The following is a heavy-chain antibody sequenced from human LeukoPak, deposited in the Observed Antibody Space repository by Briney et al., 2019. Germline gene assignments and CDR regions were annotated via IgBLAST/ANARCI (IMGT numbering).Heavy chain of an antibody. CDR2: IYHSGST. CDR1: GYSISSGYY. V-gene: IGHV4-38-2*01. J-gene: IGHJ4*02. Sequence: PSEXXSLTCAVSGYSISSGYYWGWIRQPPGKGREWIGSIYHSGSTYYNPSLKSRVTISVDTSKNQFSLKLSSVTAADTAVYYCARVLGLRYFDWFDYWGQGTLVTVSS. CDR3: ARVLGLRYFDWFDY. D-gene: IGHD3-9*01.